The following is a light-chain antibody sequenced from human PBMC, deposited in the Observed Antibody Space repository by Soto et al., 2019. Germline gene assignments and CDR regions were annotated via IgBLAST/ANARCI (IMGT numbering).Light chain of an antibody. CDR2: TAS. V-gene: IGKV1-39*01. CDR3: QQSYSTPYT. J-gene: IGKJ2*01. CDR1: QRVTTY. Sequence: IQMTQSPSSLSASVGDRVTITCRASQRVTTYLNWYQQKPGKAPKLLISTASTLQRGVPSRFSGSGSGTDFPLTITTLQPGDFATYFCQQSYSTPYTFGQGTKLELK.